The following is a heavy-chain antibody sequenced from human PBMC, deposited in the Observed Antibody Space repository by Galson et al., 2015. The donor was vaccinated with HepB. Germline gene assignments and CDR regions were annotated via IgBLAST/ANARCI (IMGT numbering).Heavy chain of an antibody. Sequence: SLKVSCKASGGTFSSYTISWVRQAPGQGLEWMGRIIPILGIANYAQKFQGRVTITADKSTSTAYMELSSLRSEDTAVYYCARDNNGGADLDYWGQGTLVTVSS. CDR1: GGTFSSYT. V-gene: IGHV1-69*04. D-gene: IGHD7-27*01. CDR3: ARDNNGGADLDY. CDR2: IIPILGIA. J-gene: IGHJ4*02.